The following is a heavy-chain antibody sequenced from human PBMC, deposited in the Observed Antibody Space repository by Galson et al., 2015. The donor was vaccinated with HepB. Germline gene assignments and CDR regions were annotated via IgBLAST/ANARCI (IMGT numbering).Heavy chain of an antibody. D-gene: IGHD3-16*01. CDR1: GGTFNTYA. J-gene: IGHJ5*02. V-gene: IGHV1-69*13. CDR3: ARDACTSPPCPTPNWFDP. CDR2: ITPIYGTP. Sequence: SVKVSCKASGGTFNTYAVSWVRQAPGQRLHYMGGITPIYGTPIYSENFQGRVTITADASTGTVYMELSSLTSEDTAVYFCARDACTSPPCPTPNWFDPWGQGTLVTVSS.